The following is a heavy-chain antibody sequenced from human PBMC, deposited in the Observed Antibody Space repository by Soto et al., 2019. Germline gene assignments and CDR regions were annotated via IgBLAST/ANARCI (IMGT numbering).Heavy chain of an antibody. CDR1: GFTFSSYD. CDR2: IGTAGDT. D-gene: IGHD6-13*01. CDR3: ARDPSSSWERGGMDV. Sequence: EVQLVESGGGLVQPGGSLRLSCAASGFTFSSYDMHWVRQATGKGLEWVSAIGTAGDTYYPGSVKGRFTISRENAKNSLYLQMNSLRAGDTAVYYCARDPSSSWERGGMDVWGQGTTVTVSS. J-gene: IGHJ6*02. V-gene: IGHV3-13*04.